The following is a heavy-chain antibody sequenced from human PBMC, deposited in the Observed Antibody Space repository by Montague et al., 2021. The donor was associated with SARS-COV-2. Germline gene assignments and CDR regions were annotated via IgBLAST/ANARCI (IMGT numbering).Heavy chain of an antibody. V-gene: IGHV4-39*01. CDR1: GGSISSSSYY. Sequence: SETLSLTCTVSGGSISSSSYYWGWIRQPPGKGLEWIGSIYYSGSTYYSPSLQSRVTISVDTSKNHFSLKLSSVTAADTAVYDCARPLNSDYYGSVSYSSWFDPWGQGTLVTVSS. J-gene: IGHJ5*02. D-gene: IGHD3-10*01. CDR3: ARPLNSDYYGSVSYSSWFDP. CDR2: IYYSGST.